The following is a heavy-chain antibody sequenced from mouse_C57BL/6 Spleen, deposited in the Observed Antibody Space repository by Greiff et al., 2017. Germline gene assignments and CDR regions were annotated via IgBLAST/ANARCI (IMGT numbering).Heavy chain of an antibody. J-gene: IGHJ1*03. D-gene: IGHD1-1*01. CDR1: GFNIKNTY. V-gene: IGHV14-3*01. Sequence: EVQLQESVAELVRPGASVKLSCTASGFNIKNTYMHWVKQRPEQGLEWIGRIDPANGNTKYAPKFQGKATIPADTSSNTAYLQLSSLTSDDTAIYYCAPYYYGSSYGYFDVWGTGTTVTVSS. CDR2: IDPANGNT. CDR3: APYYYGSSYGYFDV.